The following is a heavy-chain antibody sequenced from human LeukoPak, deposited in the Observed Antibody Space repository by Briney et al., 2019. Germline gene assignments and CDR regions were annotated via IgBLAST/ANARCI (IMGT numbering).Heavy chain of an antibody. CDR3: ARDQWYYYGSGSYHPQDY. Sequence: GGSLRLSCAASGFTFSDYYMSWIRQAPGKGLEWVSYISSSSSYANYADSVKGRFTISRDNAKNSLYLQMNSLRAEDTAVYYCARDQWYYYGSGSYHPQDYWGQGTLVTVSS. V-gene: IGHV3-11*06. J-gene: IGHJ4*02. CDR2: ISSSSSYA. D-gene: IGHD3-10*01. CDR1: GFTFSDYY.